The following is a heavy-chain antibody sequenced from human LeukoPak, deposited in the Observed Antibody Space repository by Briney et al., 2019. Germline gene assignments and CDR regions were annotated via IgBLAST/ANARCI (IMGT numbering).Heavy chain of an antibody. CDR2: IYYSGST. V-gene: IGHV4-31*03. Sequence: SQTLSLTCTVSGGSISSGGYYWSWIRQHPGKGLEWIGYIYYSGSTYYNPSLKSRVTISVDTSKNQFSLKLSSVTAADTAVYYRAREYYGIDAFDIWGQGTMVTVSS. J-gene: IGHJ3*02. D-gene: IGHD4-17*01. CDR3: AREYYGIDAFDI. CDR1: GGSISSGGYY.